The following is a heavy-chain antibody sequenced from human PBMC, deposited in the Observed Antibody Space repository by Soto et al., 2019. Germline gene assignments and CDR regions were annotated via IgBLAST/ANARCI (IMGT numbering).Heavy chain of an antibody. CDR1: GFTFTGFW. CDR2: IKQDGTER. CDR3: ARGLFSYFYGMDV. J-gene: IGHJ6*02. V-gene: IGHV3-7*01. Sequence: GGSLRLSCAASGFTFTGFWMNWVRQAPGKGLEWVASIKQDGTERKAVDSVKGRFTISRDNAKNLLYLQTNSLRAEDTAIYYCARGLFSYFYGMDVWGQGTTVTVSS.